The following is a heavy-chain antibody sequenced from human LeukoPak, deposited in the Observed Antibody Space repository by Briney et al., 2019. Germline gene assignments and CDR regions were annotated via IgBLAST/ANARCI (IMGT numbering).Heavy chain of an antibody. CDR1: GGTFSSYA. J-gene: IGHJ4*02. CDR3: ARGPAVIAIRTDLAFDY. V-gene: IGHV1-18*01. CDR2: ISAYNGNT. Sequence: ASVKVSCKASGGTFSSYAISWVRQAPGQGLEWMGWISAYNGNTNYAQKLQGRVTMTTDISTSTAYMELRSLRSDDTAVYYCARGPAVIAIRTDLAFDYWGQGTLVTVSS. D-gene: IGHD2-21*01.